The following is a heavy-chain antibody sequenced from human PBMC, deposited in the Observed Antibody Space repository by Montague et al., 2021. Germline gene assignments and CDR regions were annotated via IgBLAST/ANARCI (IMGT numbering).Heavy chain of an antibody. CDR3: AKQDYFVSGTSYKGFDP. CDR2: MFYGGAT. V-gene: IGHV4-38-2*02. J-gene: IGHJ5*02. CDR1: RSLINSDYY. Sequence: SETLSLTCTVSRSLINSDYYWGWIRQPPGKGLEWLGSMFYGGATXNNPSLKSRVTMSIDTSTNQSSLKLSFVTAADTAVYYCAKQDYFVSGTSYKGFDPWGQGILVTVSS. D-gene: IGHD3-10*01.